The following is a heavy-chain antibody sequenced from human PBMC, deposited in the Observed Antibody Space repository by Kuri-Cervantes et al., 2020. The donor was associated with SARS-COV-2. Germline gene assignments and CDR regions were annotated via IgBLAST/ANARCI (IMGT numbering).Heavy chain of an antibody. J-gene: IGHJ3*02. CDR2: IYSGGNT. CDR3: AKDRIAVVIAREDAFDI. D-gene: IGHD2-21*01. V-gene: IGHV3-53*01. Sequence: GGSLRLSCAASGFTFNTYWMTWVRQAPGKGLECVSVIYSGGNTYYADSVKGRFTISRDSSKNTLYLQMNSLRAEDTAVYYCAKDRIAVVIAREDAFDIWGQGTMVTVSS. CDR1: GFTFNTYW.